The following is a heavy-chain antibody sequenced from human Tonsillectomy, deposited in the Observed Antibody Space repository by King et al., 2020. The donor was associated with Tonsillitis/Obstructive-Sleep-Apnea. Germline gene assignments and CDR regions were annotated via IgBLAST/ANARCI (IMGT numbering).Heavy chain of an antibody. Sequence: VQLQQWGAGLLKPSETLSLTCAVYGGSFSGYYWSWIRQPPGKGLEWIGEINNRGSTNYNPSLKSRVTITVDTSKNQFSLKLSAVTAADPAVYYCARGPTSDGSGSFYWFDPWGQGTLVTVSS. CDR3: ARGPTSDGSGSFYWFDP. J-gene: IGHJ5*02. CDR2: INNRGST. V-gene: IGHV4-34*01. CDR1: GGSFSGYY. D-gene: IGHD3-10*01.